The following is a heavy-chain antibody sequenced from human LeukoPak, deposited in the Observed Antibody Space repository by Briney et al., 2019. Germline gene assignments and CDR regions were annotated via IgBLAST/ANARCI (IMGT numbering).Heavy chain of an antibody. CDR3: AKDQYREVTTDY. V-gene: IGHV3-30*18. Sequence: PGRSLRLSCAASGFTFSSYGMHWVRQAPGKGLEWVAVISYDGSNKYYADSVKGRFTIPRDNSKNTLYLQMNSLRAEDTAVYYCAKDQYREVTTDYWGQGTLVTVSS. CDR1: GFTFSSYG. D-gene: IGHD4-11*01. CDR2: ISYDGSNK. J-gene: IGHJ4*02.